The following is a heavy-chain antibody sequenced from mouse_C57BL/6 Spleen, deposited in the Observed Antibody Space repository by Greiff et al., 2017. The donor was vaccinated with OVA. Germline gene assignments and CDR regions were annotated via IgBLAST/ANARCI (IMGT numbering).Heavy chain of an antibody. CDR2: ISNGGGST. Sequence: DVKLVESGGGLVQPGGSLKLSCAASGFTFSDYYMYWVRQTPEKRLEWVAYISNGGGSTYYPDTVKGRFTISRDNAKNTLYLQMSRLKSEDTAMYYCARPHGSSYWYFDVWGTGTTVTVSS. CDR1: GFTFSDYY. D-gene: IGHD1-1*01. J-gene: IGHJ1*03. V-gene: IGHV5-12*01. CDR3: ARPHGSSYWYFDV.